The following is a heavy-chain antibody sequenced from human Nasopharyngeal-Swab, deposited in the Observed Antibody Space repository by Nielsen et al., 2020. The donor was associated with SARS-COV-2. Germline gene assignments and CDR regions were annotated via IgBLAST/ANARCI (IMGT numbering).Heavy chain of an antibody. Sequence: SETLSLTCTVSGGSISSGGYYWSWIRQHPGKGLEWIGYIYYSGSTYYNPSLKSRVTISVDTSKNQFSLKLSSVTAADTAVYYCATEPRKITIFGVVTSPGYYGMDVWGQGTTVTVSS. J-gene: IGHJ6*02. CDR1: GGSISSGGYY. D-gene: IGHD3-3*01. V-gene: IGHV4-39*01. CDR3: ATEPRKITIFGVVTSPGYYGMDV. CDR2: IYYSGST.